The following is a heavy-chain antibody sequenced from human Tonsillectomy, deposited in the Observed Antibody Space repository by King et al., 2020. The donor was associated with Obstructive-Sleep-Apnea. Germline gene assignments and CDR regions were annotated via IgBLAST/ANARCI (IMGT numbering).Heavy chain of an antibody. CDR3: AREGRGLVGATWTLDY. D-gene: IGHD1-26*01. Sequence: VQLVESGGGVVQPGGSLILSCAASGFTLTSYNINCVRQAPGKGLEWISYISSSGKTIYYADSVEGRFTISTDISKNSVSLQVNTLRVEDTAIYYCAREGRGLVGATWTLDYWGQGTLVTVSS. J-gene: IGHJ4*02. V-gene: IGHV3-48*03. CDR1: GFTLTSYN. CDR2: ISSSGKTI.